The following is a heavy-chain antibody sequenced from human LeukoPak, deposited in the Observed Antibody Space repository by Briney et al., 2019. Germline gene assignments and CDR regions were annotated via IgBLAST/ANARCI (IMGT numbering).Heavy chain of an antibody. CDR3: ARHYTNVPAATMFPGL. Sequence: SCKASRYTFTNYYMHWVRQAPGKGLEWVAVIWYDGSKEYYADSVKGRFIISRDNSKNTLYLQMNSLRAEDTAVYYCARHYTNVPAATMFPGLWGQGTLVTVSS. CDR2: IWYDGSKE. J-gene: IGHJ4*02. V-gene: IGHV3-33*01. CDR1: RYTFTNYY. D-gene: IGHD2-2*01.